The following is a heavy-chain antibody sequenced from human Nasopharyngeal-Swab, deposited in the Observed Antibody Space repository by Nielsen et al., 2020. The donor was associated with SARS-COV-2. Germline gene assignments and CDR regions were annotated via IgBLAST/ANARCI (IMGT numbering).Heavy chain of an antibody. CDR3: ARRLIKMATTNFDY. CDR2: IYHSGST. J-gene: IGHJ4*02. Sequence: GSLRLSCTVSGGSISSSSYYWGWIRQPPGKGLEWIGEIYHSGSTNYNPSLKSRVTISVDKSKNQFSLKLSSVTAADTAVYYCARRLIKMATTNFDYWGQGTLVTVSS. V-gene: IGHV4-39*07. D-gene: IGHD5-24*01. CDR1: GGSISSSSYY.